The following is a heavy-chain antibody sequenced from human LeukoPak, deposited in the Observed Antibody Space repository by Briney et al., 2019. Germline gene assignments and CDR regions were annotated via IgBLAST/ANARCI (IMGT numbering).Heavy chain of an antibody. CDR1: GFTSSDYY. CDR3: ARYGSGSYYTYFDY. D-gene: IGHD3-10*01. J-gene: IGHJ4*02. CDR2: ISSSGSTI. V-gene: IGHV3-11*04. Sequence: KPGGSLRLSCAASGFTSSDYYMSWIRQAPGKGLEWVSYISSSGSTIYYADSVKGRLTISRDNAKNSLYLQMNSLRAEDTAVYYCARYGSGSYYTYFDYWGQGTLVTVSS.